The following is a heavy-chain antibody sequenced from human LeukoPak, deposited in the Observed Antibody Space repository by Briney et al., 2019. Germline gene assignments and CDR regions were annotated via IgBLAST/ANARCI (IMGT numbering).Heavy chain of an antibody. CDR1: GFTFSSYG. CDR3: AKGSKAVLFTRDHYMDV. Sequence: GGSLRLSCAASGFTFSSYGMSWVRQAPGKGLEWVSAISGSGGSTYYADSVKGRFTISRDNSKNTLYLQMNSLRAEDTAVYFCAKGSKAVLFTRDHYMDVWGKGTTVTVSS. J-gene: IGHJ6*03. D-gene: IGHD6-19*01. CDR2: ISGSGGST. V-gene: IGHV3-23*01.